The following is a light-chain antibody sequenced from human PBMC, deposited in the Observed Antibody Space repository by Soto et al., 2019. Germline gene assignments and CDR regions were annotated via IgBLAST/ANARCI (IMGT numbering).Light chain of an antibody. J-gene: IGKJ1*01. V-gene: IGKV4-1*01. Sequence: DIVMTQSPDSLAVSLGERATINCKSSQSVLYSSNNKNYLAWYQQKPGQPPKLLIYWASTRESGVPDRFSGSGSGTEYTLTISSLQSEDFAVYYCQHYQNLWAFGQGTKVDIK. CDR2: WAS. CDR3: QHYQNLWA. CDR1: QSVLYSSNNKNY.